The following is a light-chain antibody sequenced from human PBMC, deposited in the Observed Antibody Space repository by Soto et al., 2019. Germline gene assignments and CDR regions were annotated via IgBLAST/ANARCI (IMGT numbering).Light chain of an antibody. CDR3: QHYNSYSEA. J-gene: IGKJ1*01. V-gene: IGKV1-5*03. Sequence: DMQMTQSPSTLSGSIGDRVTITCRASQTLSSWLAWYQQKPGKAPKLLIYKASTLKSGVPSRFSGSGSGTEFTLTISSLQPDDFATYYCQHYNSYSEAFGQGTKVDIK. CDR2: KAS. CDR1: QTLSSW.